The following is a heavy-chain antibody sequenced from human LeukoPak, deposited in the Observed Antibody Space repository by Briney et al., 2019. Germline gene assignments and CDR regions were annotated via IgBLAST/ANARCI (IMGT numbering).Heavy chain of an antibody. D-gene: IGHD6-19*01. CDR1: GGSMRSYY. J-gene: IGHJ4*02. CDR3: ARTKSGWYYSDY. V-gene: IGHV4-59*08. Sequence: SETLSLTCTVSGGSMRSYYWGWIRQPPGKGLELIGYVYYSGTANYNPSLESRVTILVDTSKNQFSLNLSSVTAADTAVYYCARTKSGWYYSDYWGQGTLVSVS. CDR2: VYYSGTA.